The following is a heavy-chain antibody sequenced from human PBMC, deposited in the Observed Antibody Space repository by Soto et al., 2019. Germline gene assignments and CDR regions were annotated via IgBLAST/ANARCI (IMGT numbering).Heavy chain of an antibody. CDR1: GDTFDTFA. Sequence: QVQLVQSGAEVLKPGSSVKLSCKASGDTFDTFAISWVRQAPGRGLEWMGGIIPLFRTPDYAQKFQGRVTITADVSLSTAYMELSSLRSEDTAVYYCARDKDRGQPGGNYYYALDVWCQGTTVTVSS. CDR2: IIPLFRTP. V-gene: IGHV1-69*12. D-gene: IGHD1-1*01. J-gene: IGHJ6*02. CDR3: ARDKDRGQPGGNYYYALDV.